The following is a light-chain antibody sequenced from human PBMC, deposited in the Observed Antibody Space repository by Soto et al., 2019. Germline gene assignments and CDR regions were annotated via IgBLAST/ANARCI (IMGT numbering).Light chain of an antibody. Sequence: EIEMTQSPLTLPVTPGKPAPISCLPIQRLLYNHTYNYLEWYVQKPGESAPILIYFGSNRAPGGPDRFSGSGSGRDLTLTISGLEPEDFAVYYCQQYGSSPLISFGQGTRLEI. CDR3: QQYGSSPLIS. CDR1: QRLLYNHTYNY. CDR2: FGS. J-gene: IGKJ5*01. V-gene: IGKV2-28*01.